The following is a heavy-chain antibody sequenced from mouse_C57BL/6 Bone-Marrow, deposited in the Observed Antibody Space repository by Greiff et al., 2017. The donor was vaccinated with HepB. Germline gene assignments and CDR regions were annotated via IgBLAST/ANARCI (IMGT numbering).Heavy chain of an antibody. Sequence: VQLKESGAELVRPGASVKLSCTASGFNIKDDYMHWVKQRPEQGLEWIGWIDPENGDTEYASKFQGKATITADTSSNTAYLQLSSLTSEDTAVYYCTTKAQATSWGQGTLVTVSA. CDR1: GFNIKDDY. CDR2: IDPENGDT. CDR3: TTKAQATS. V-gene: IGHV14-4*01. J-gene: IGHJ3*01. D-gene: IGHD3-2*02.